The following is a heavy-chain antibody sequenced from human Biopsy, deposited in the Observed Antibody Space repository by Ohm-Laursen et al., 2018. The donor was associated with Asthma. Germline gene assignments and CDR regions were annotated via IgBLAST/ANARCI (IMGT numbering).Heavy chain of an antibody. V-gene: IGHV3-11*01. CDR1: GFTFSDYY. Sequence: SLRLSCSASGFTFSDYYMSWIRQAPGKGLERVSYISSSGSTIYYADSVKGRFTISRDNAKNSLYLQMNSLRAEDTAAYYCAREGVNYYDSSGYLECWGQGTLVTVSS. CDR2: ISSSGSTI. CDR3: AREGVNYYDSSGYLEC. J-gene: IGHJ4*02. D-gene: IGHD3-22*01.